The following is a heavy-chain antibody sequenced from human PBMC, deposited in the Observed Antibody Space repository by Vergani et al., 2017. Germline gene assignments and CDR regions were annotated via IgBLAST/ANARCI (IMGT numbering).Heavy chain of an antibody. Sequence: EVQLLESGGGLVQPGGSLRLSCAASGFTFSNYAMSWVRQAPGTGLEWVSGISGSGGRTDYADSVKGRFTISRDNSKNTLYLQMNSLRAEDTAVYYCAKSGDYVYYYYYMDVWGKGTTVTVSS. CDR3: AKSGDYVYYYYYMDV. CDR2: ISGSGGRT. J-gene: IGHJ6*03. V-gene: IGHV3-23*01. CDR1: GFTFSNYA. D-gene: IGHD4-17*01.